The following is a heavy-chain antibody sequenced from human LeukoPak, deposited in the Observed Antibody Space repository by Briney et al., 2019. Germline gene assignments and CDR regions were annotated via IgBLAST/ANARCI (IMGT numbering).Heavy chain of an antibody. CDR2: IYYSGNTRGST. D-gene: IGHD6-25*01. CDR3: ARGAAPGDF. V-gene: IGHV4-59*02. Sequence: SETLSLTCTVSGDSVTTYYWSWVRQPPGKGLEWVGAIYYSGNTRGSTNYNPSLKSRVTMSVDTSKNQFSLRLTSVSAADTATYFCARGAAPGDFWGQGIPVIVSS. J-gene: IGHJ4*02. CDR1: GDSVTTYY.